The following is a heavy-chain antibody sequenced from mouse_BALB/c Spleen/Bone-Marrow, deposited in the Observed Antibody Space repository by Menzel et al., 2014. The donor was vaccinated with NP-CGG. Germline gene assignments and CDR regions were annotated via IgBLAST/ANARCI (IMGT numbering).Heavy chain of an antibody. Sequence: VQLQQSGAELVKPGASVKLSCKASGYSFTNYWMNWVKQRPGQGLEWIGMIHPSDSETKLNQKFKSKATLTVDKSSSTAYMQLSSSQLEAPAVNPGARRERTGITYWGGGTSLTVSP. D-gene: IGHD4-1*01. J-gene: IGHJ2*02. CDR1: GYSFTNYW. V-gene: IGHV1S82*01. CDR3: ARRERTGITY. CDR2: IHPSDSET.